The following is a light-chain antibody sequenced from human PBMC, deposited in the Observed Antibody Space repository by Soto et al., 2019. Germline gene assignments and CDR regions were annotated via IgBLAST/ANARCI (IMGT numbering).Light chain of an antibody. Sequence: DIQMTQSPSTLSASVGDRVTITCRASQSISDWLAWFQLKPGKAPKLLIYDASSLESGVPSRFSGSGSATEFTLTISSLQPDDFATYYCQQYNNYSTFGQGTKVEI. CDR3: QQYNNYST. CDR2: DAS. J-gene: IGKJ1*01. V-gene: IGKV1-5*01. CDR1: QSISDW.